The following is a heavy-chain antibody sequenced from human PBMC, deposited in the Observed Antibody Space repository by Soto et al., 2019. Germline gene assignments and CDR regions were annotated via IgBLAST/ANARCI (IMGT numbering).Heavy chain of an antibody. V-gene: IGHV4-4*02. CDR2: IYHSGRT. CDR3: ARDLFEYSSWAREG. CDR1: GGSISSSNW. J-gene: IGHJ4*02. D-gene: IGHD6-6*01. Sequence: QVQLQESGPGLVKPSGTLSLTCAVSGGSISSSNWWKWVRQPPGKGLAWIGEIYHSGRTKYNPSLKSRVTISADKSKNQFSLKLSSVTAADTAVYYCARDLFEYSSWAREGWGQGTLVTVSS.